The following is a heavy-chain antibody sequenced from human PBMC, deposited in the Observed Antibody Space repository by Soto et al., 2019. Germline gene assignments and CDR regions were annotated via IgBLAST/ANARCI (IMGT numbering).Heavy chain of an antibody. Sequence: RASVKVSCKASGYTFTNYDISWVRQAPGQGLEGGGWVSTYNDNTNYAQKLQGRVTLTTDTSTSTDYMELRSLSSDDTALYYCATNFSGSYDYWGQGPLVTVSS. CDR1: GYTFTNYD. V-gene: IGHV1-18*04. D-gene: IGHD1-26*01. J-gene: IGHJ4*02. CDR3: ATNFSGSYDY. CDR2: VSTYNDNT.